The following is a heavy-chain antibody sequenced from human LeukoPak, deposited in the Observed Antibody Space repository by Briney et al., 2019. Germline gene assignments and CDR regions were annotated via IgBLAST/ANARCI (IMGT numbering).Heavy chain of an antibody. CDR2: IGTAGDT. Sequence: PGGSLRLSCAASGFTFSSYDMHWVRQATGKGLEWVSAIGTAGDTSYPGSVKGRFTSSRENAKNSLYLQMNSLRAGDTAVYYCARGLDYGDLRRIDYTMDVWGQGTTVTVSS. CDR1: GFTFSSYD. J-gene: IGHJ6*02. CDR3: ARGLDYGDLRRIDYTMDV. V-gene: IGHV3-13*01. D-gene: IGHD4-17*01.